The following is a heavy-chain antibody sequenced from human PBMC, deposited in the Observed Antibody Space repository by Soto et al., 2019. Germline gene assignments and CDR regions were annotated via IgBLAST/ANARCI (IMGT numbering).Heavy chain of an antibody. J-gene: IGHJ5*02. CDR3: AKDFPLYSSSSYDWFDT. CDR2: ISAYNGYT. V-gene: IGHV1-18*04. CDR1: GYTFTGYY. Sequence: ASVKVSCKASGYTFTGYYMHWVRQAPGQGLEWMGWISAYNGYTNYAQKLQGRVTMTTDTSTSTAYMELRSLRSDDTAVYYCAKDFPLYSSSSYDWFDTWGQGTLVTVSS. D-gene: IGHD6-6*01.